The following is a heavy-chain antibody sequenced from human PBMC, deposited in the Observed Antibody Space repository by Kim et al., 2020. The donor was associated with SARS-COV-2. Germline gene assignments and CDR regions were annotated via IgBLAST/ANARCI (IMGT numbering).Heavy chain of an antibody. V-gene: IGHV4-34*01. J-gene: IGHJ3*02. D-gene: IGHD4-17*01. CDR2: INHSGST. CDR3: ARGQYGDYYAVDI. CDR1: GGSFSGYY. Sequence: SETLSLTCAVYGGSFSGYYWSWIRQPPGKGLEWIAEINHSGSTNYNPSLKSRVTISVDTSKNQFSLKLSSVTAADTAVYYCARGQYGDYYAVDIWGQGTMVTVSS.